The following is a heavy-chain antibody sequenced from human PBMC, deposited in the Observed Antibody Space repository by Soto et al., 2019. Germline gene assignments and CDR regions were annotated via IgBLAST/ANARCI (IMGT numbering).Heavy chain of an antibody. V-gene: IGHV4-39*01. CDR3: PSTSDERLVVRIDY. CDR2: IYYSGST. J-gene: IGHJ4*02. D-gene: IGHD6-6*01. CDR1: GGSISSSSYY. Sequence: QLQLQESGPGLVKPSETLSLTCTVSGGSISSSSYYWGWIRQPPGKGMEWIGSIYYSGSTYYNPSLNGRVTISVDTSKNQFSLKPNAVTAADTAVYYCPSTSDERLVVRIDYWGQGTLVTVSS.